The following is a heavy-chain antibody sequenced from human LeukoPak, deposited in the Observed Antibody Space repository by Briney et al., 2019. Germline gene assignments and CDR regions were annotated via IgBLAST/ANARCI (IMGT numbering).Heavy chain of an antibody. Sequence: GGSLRLSCAASGFTFSSYSVNWVRQAPGKGLEWVSSISSSSSYIYYADSVKGRFTISRDNAKNSLYLQMNSLRAEDTAVYYCARGGIVGATTNYWGQGTLVTVSS. CDR1: GFTFSSYS. J-gene: IGHJ4*02. D-gene: IGHD1-26*01. CDR3: ARGGIVGATTNY. V-gene: IGHV3-21*01. CDR2: ISSSSSYI.